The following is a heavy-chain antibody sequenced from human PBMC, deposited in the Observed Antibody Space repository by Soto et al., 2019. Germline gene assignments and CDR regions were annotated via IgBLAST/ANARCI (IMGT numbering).Heavy chain of an antibody. J-gene: IGHJ4*02. CDR1: GFTFDDYA. CDR3: ARSFSDSYYDLDF. CDR2: ISWTSASM. Sequence: EVQLVESGGGLVQPGRSLRLSCAASGFTFDDYAMHWVRQAPGKGLEWVSGISWTSASMDYADSVKDRFSISRDNAENSLYLPMNKLKIEDTAFYYCARSFSDSYYDLDFWAQGTLVTVSS. V-gene: IGHV3-9*01. D-gene: IGHD1-26*01.